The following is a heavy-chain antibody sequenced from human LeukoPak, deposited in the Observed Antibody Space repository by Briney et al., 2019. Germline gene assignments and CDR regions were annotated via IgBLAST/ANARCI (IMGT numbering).Heavy chain of an antibody. Sequence: PGGSLRLSCAASGFTVSSNYMSWVRQAPGKGLEWASVIYSGGSTYYADSVKGRFTISRDNSKNTLYLQMNSLRAEDTAVYYCARDRAPAHYYDSSGYNAFDIWGQGTMVTVSS. CDR1: GFTVSSNY. J-gene: IGHJ3*02. D-gene: IGHD3-22*01. CDR3: ARDRAPAHYYDSSGYNAFDI. V-gene: IGHV3-66*01. CDR2: IYSGGST.